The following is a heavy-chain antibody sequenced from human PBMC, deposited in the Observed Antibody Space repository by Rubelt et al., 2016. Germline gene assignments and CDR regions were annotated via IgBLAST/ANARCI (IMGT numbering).Heavy chain of an antibody. CDR1: GYTFTSYG. V-gene: IGHV1-18*01. CDR2: ISAYNGNT. D-gene: IGHD3-10*01. J-gene: IGHJ4*02. CDR3: ARDPLPVRGVIMTPTH. Sequence: QVQLVQSGAEVKKPGASVKVSCKASGYTFTSYGISWVRQAPGQGLEWMGWISAYNGNTNYAQNCQGRVTMTTDTSTRTAYMELRSLRSDDTAVYYCARDPLPVRGVIMTPTHWGQGTLVTVSS.